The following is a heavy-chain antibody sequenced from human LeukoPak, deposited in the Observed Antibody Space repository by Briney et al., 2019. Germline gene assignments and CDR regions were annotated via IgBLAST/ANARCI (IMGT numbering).Heavy chain of an antibody. J-gene: IGHJ6*03. CDR3: ASTYYYDSSAYNYYHYMDV. D-gene: IGHD3-22*01. V-gene: IGHV4-61*02. CDR1: GGAINSESYY. Sequence: KTSETLSLTCTVSGGAINSESYYWSWIRQPAGKGLEWIRSIYVSGSTNYNPSLKSRVTISVDTSKNQFSLKLSSVTAADTAVYYCASTYYYDSSAYNYYHYMDVWGKGTTVTVSS. CDR2: IYVSGST.